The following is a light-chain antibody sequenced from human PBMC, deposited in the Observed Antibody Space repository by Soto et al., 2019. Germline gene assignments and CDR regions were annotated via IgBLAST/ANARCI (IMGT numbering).Light chain of an antibody. CDR3: QQYNNWPLT. V-gene: IGKV3-15*01. CDR2: GAS. CDR1: QSLYNN. Sequence: IVLTQSPGTLSLSPGERATLSCRASQSLYNNYLAWHQQKPGQAPRLLIYGASTRATGIPARFSGSGSGTEFTLTISSLQSEDFAVYYCQQYNNWPLTFGGGTKVDIK. J-gene: IGKJ4*01.